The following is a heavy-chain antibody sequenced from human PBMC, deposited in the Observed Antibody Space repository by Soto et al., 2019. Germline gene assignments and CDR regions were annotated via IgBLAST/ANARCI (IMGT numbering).Heavy chain of an antibody. CDR1: GFTFSSYA. D-gene: IGHD6-6*01. CDR3: ARDSGAALAYFDY. J-gene: IGHJ4*02. CDR2: ISYDGSNK. Sequence: QVQLVESGGGVVQPGRSLRLSCAASGFTFSSYAMHWVRQAPGKGLEWVAVISYDGSNKYNADSVKGRFTISRDNSKNTLYLQMNSLRAEDTAVYYCARDSGAALAYFDYWGQGNLVTVSS. V-gene: IGHV3-30-3*01.